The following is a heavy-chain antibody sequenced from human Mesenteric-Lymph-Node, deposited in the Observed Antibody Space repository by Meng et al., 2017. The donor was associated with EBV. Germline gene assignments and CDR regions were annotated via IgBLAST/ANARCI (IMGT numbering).Heavy chain of an antibody. Sequence: QLQESGPGLVKPSETLVLTGPVTGGSVSSVSYYWNWIRQPPGKGLEWIGYVYYSGSTKYNPSLKSRVTISVDTSKNQFSLKLTSVTAADTAVYYCARDPYGATDFWGQGTLVTVSS. V-gene: IGHV4-61*01. J-gene: IGHJ4*02. CDR3: ARDPYGATDF. CDR1: GGSVSSVSYY. CDR2: VYYSGST. D-gene: IGHD4-17*01.